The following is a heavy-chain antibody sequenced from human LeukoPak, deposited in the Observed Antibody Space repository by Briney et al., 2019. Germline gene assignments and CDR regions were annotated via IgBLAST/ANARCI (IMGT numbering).Heavy chain of an antibody. D-gene: IGHD3-22*01. Sequence: SETLSLTCAFYGGSFSGYYWSWIRQPPGKGLDWIGDINPGGSTNYNPSLKSRVIVSVDTSKNQLSLKLTSVTAADTAVYYCAGDHGGSGYLYWGQGILVTVSP. CDR2: INPGGST. CDR1: GGSFSGYY. CDR3: AGDHGGSGYLY. J-gene: IGHJ4*02. V-gene: IGHV4-34*01.